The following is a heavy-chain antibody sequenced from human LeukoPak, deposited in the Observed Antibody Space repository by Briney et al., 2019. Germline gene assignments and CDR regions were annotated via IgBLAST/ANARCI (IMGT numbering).Heavy chain of an antibody. CDR3: ARAVGDY. D-gene: IGHD2-15*01. CDR2: INHSGST. V-gene: IGHV4-34*01. J-gene: IGHJ4*02. CDR1: GGSFSGYY. Sequence: SETLSLTCAVYGGSFSGYYWSWIRQPPGKGLEWIGEINHSGSTNYNPSLKSRVTISVDTSKNQFSLKLSSVTAADTAVYYCARAVGDYWGQGTLVTVSS.